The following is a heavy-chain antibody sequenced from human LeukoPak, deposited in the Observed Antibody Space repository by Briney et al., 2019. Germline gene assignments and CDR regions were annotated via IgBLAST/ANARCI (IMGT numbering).Heavy chain of an antibody. CDR3: ARGDIDY. CDR2: INPSDGST. CDR1: GGTFSSYA. V-gene: IGHV1-46*01. D-gene: IGHD2-15*01. J-gene: IGHJ4*02. Sequence: GASVKVSCKASGGTFSSYAISWVRQAPGQGLEWMGVINPSDGSTTYAQDFQGRVTLTRDTSTSTVYMELSRLRSEDTAFYCCARGDIDYWGQGTLVTVSS.